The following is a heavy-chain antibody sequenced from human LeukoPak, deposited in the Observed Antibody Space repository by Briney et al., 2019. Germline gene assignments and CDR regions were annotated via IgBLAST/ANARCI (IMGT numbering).Heavy chain of an antibody. Sequence: GGSLRLSCAASGFTFSSHWMHRVRQVPGKGLVWVSRINTDGSSTSYADSVKGRFTISRDNAKNTLYLQMNSLRAEDTAVYYCARDNLRGALVYFQHWGQGTLVTVSS. V-gene: IGHV3-74*01. CDR3: ARDNLRGALVYFQH. D-gene: IGHD1-14*01. CDR1: GFTFSSHW. J-gene: IGHJ1*01. CDR2: INTDGSST.